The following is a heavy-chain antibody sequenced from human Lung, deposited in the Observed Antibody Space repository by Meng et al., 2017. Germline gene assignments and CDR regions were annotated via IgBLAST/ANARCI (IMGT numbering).Heavy chain of an antibody. CDR1: GFTFSRNA. D-gene: IGHD4-17*01. CDR2: ISYDGSNQ. J-gene: IGHJ4*02. Sequence: QALLVESGGGVVQPGRSLRLSCAASGFTFSRNAMHWVRQAPGKGLEWVAAISYDGSNQHYADSVKGRFTISRDNSENTLYLQMNSLRAEDTAVYYCARNNYGDYYFDYWGQGTLVTVSS. CDR3: ARNNYGDYYFDY. V-gene: IGHV3-30*01.